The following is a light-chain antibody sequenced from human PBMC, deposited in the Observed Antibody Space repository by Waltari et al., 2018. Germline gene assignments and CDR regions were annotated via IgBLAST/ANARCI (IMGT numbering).Light chain of an antibody. CDR3: SSYAGSVWV. Sequence: QSALTQPPSASGSPGQSVTISCTGTSSDVGGYNYVSWYQQYPGKSPKLMVYEVSKRPSGVPIRFSGSKSGNTASLTVSGLQADDEADYYCSSYAGSVWVFGGGTTLTVL. V-gene: IGLV2-8*01. J-gene: IGLJ3*02. CDR2: EVS. CDR1: SSDVGGYNY.